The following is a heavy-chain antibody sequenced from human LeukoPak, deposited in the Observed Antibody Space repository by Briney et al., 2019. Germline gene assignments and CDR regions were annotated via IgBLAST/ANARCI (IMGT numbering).Heavy chain of an antibody. D-gene: IGHD3-22*01. V-gene: IGHV1-3*01. CDR2: INAGNGNT. J-gene: IGHJ4*02. CDR1: GYAFTSYY. CDR3: ARVGYYYDSSGYLNY. Sequence: ASVKVSCKASGYAFTSYYMHWVRQAPGQRLEWMGWINAGNGNTKYSQKFQGRVTITRDTSASTAYMELSSLRSEDTAVYYCARVGYYYDSSGYLNYWGQGTLVTVSS.